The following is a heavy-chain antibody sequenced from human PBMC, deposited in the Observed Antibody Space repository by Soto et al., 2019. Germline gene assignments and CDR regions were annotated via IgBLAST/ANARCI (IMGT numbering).Heavy chain of an antibody. J-gene: IGHJ4*02. V-gene: IGHV4-31*03. D-gene: IGHD6-13*01. CDR2: IYYTGTT. CDR3: ARYRREAVAGYTLDN. CDR1: GDSISSGPNY. Sequence: SETLSLTCTVSGDSISSGPNYWSWIRQHPGKGLEWIGYIYYTGTTYYSPSLKSRVIMSLDTSKNQFSLKLSSVTAADTAVYYCARYRREAVAGYTLDNWGQGILVTVSS.